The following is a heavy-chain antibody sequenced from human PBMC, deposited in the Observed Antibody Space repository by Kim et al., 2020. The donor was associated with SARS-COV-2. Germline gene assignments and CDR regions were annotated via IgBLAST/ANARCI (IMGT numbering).Heavy chain of an antibody. D-gene: IGHD3-22*01. Sequence: VQGRFTIARDNSKNTLYLQMNSVGAEDTAIYYCAKKRGVRIVVVGPYYFDYWGQGTQVTVSS. CDR3: AKKRGVRIVVVGPYYFDY. J-gene: IGHJ4*02. V-gene: IGHV3-23*01.